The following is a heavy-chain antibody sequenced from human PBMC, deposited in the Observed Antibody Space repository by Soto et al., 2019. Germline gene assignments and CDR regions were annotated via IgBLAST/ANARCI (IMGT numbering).Heavy chain of an antibody. J-gene: IGHJ5*02. CDR3: ARDQYNWFDP. V-gene: IGHV1-2*02. Sequence: ASVKVSCKASGYTFTGYYMHWVRQAPGQGLEWMGWINPNSGGTNYAQKFQGRVTMTTDTSTSTAYMELRSLRSDDTAVYYCARDQYNWFDPWGQGTLVTVSS. CDR2: INPNSGGT. CDR1: GYTFTGYY.